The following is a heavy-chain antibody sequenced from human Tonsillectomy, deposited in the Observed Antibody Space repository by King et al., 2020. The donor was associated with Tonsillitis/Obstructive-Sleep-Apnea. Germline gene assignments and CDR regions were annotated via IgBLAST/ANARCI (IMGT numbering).Heavy chain of an antibody. CDR3: ARVXXSMVXXXXXXXXX. Sequence: QLQESGPGLVKRSETLSLTCTVSGVSITDYFWTWIRQPPGKGLEWIGIIYYSGSTNYNPSLKSRVTMSVDTSENQLSLDLTSVTPADTAVYYCARVXXSMVXXXXXXXXXWXQGTLVTVSS. V-gene: IGHV4-59*01. CDR1: GVSITDYF. D-gene: IGHD3-10*01. J-gene: IGHJ4*02. CDR2: IYYSGST.